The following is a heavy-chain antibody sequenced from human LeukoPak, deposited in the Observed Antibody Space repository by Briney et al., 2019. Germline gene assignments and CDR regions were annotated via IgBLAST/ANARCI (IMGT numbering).Heavy chain of an antibody. J-gene: IGHJ3*02. Sequence: GESLKISCKGSGYSFTSYWIAWVRQMPGKGLEWMRIIYPGDSDTRYSPSFQGQVTISADRSISTAYLQWSSLQASDTAMYYCARTSGNYVSDAFDIWGQGTMVTVSS. CDR2: IYPGDSDT. CDR3: ARTSGNYVSDAFDI. CDR1: GYSFTSYW. V-gene: IGHV5-51*01. D-gene: IGHD1-26*01.